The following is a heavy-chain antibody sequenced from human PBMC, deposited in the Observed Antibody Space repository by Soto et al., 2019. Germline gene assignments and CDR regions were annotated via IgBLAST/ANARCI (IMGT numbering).Heavy chain of an antibody. Sequence: QVQLVQSGAEVKKPGSSVKVSCTASGGTFSSYTISWVRQAPGQGLEWMGRIIPILGIANYAQKFQGRVTITADKSTSTAYKELSSLRSEDTAVYYCARDQGSKTVYYCYYMDVWGKGTTVTVSS. CDR3: ARDQGSKTVYYCYYMDV. CDR2: IIPILGIA. D-gene: IGHD4-4*01. V-gene: IGHV1-69*08. CDR1: GGTFSSYT. J-gene: IGHJ6*03.